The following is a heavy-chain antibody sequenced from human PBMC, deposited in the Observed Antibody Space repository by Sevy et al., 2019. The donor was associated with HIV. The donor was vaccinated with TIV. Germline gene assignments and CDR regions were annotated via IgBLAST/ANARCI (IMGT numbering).Heavy chain of an antibody. D-gene: IGHD6-25*01. J-gene: IGHJ4*02. V-gene: IGHV3-23*01. CDR1: GFTFSSYA. CDR3: AKSRYSSGCYIDY. CDR2: ISGSGGST. Sequence: GGSLRLSCAASGFTFSSYAMSWVRQAPGKGLEWVSAISGSGGSTYYADSVKGRFTISRDNSKNTLYLQMNSLRAEDTAVYYWAKSRYSSGCYIDYWGQGTLVTVSS.